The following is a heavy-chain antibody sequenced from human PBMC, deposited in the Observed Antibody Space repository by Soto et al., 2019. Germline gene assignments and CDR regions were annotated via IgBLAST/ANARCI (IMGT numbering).Heavy chain of an antibody. J-gene: IGHJ4*02. D-gene: IGHD6-19*01. CDR3: ARVYSSSQMVDY. CDR1: GFTFSSYA. V-gene: IGHV3-23*01. Sequence: EVQLLESGGGLVQPGGSLRLSCAASGFTFSSYAMSWVRQAPGKGLEWVSAISGSGGSTYYADSVKGRFTISRDNSKNTLYLQMNSLRAEDTAVYYCARVYSSSQMVDYWGQGTLVTVSS. CDR2: ISGSGGST.